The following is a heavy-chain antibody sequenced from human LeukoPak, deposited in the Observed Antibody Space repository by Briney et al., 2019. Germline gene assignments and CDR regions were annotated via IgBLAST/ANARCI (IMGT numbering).Heavy chain of an antibody. CDR2: IWSDGNNR. J-gene: IGHJ6*03. Sequence: GGSLRLSCAASGFTFRNYGMHWVRQATGKGLEWVSFIWSDGNNRFYADSVKGRFTISRDNSKNTLYLQMDTLRAEDTALYYCAKDPGASVSGFYMDVWGKGTTVIVSS. CDR1: GFTFRNYG. CDR3: AKDPGASVSGFYMDV. D-gene: IGHD2-8*02. V-gene: IGHV3-30*02.